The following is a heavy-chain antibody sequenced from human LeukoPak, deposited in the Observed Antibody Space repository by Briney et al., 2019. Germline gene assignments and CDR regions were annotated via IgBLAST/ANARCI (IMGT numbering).Heavy chain of an antibody. D-gene: IGHD1-26*01. V-gene: IGHV3-23*01. J-gene: IGHJ3*02. CDR2: ISGSGGST. CDR3: AQAPKYSGNYFFAFDI. Sequence: PGGSLRLSCAASGFTFSSYAMSWVRQVPGKGLEWVSTISGSGGSTYYADSVKGRFTISRDNSKNTLYLQMNSLRAEDTAVYYCAQAPKYSGNYFFAFDIWGQGTMVTVSS. CDR1: GFTFSSYA.